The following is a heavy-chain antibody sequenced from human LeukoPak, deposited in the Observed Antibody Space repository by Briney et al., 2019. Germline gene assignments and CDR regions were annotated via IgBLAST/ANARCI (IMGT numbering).Heavy chain of an antibody. Sequence: PGRSLRLSCAASGFTFSSYGMHWVRQAPGKGLEWVAVIWYDGSNIYYADSVKGRFTISRDNSKNTLYLRMNSLRAEDTAVYYCARDGRGGSCPRGWFDPWGQGTLVTVSS. J-gene: IGHJ5*02. CDR2: IWYDGSNI. D-gene: IGHD2-15*01. V-gene: IGHV3-33*01. CDR1: GFTFSSYG. CDR3: ARDGRGGSCPRGWFDP.